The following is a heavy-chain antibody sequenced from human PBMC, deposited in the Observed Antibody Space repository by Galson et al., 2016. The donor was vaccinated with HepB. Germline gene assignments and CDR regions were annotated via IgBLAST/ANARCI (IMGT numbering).Heavy chain of an antibody. J-gene: IGHJ6*03. CDR1: TFTFSDYR. CDR2: ISGRRSYL. Sequence: SLRLSCAASTFTFSDYRMNWVRQAPGKGLEWVAFISGRRSYLYYADSVEGRFTVSRDNAKNSLYLQMNSLRAEDTAVYYCARVSPVDYYYYMDVWGRGTTVTVS. V-gene: IGHV3-21*01. CDR3: ARVSPVDYYYYMDV.